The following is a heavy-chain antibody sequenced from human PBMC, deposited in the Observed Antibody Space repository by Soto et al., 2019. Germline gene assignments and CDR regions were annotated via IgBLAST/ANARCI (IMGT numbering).Heavy chain of an antibody. CDR1: GGSFSGYY. CDR2: INHSGST. Sequence: PSKTLSLTCAVYGGSFSGYYWSWIRQPPGKGLEWIGEINHSGSTNYNPSLKSRVTISVDTSKNQFSLKLSSVTAADTAVYYCARGRYSSGWYRRGDWFDPWGQGTLVTVSS. D-gene: IGHD6-19*01. J-gene: IGHJ5*02. CDR3: ARGRYSSGWYRRGDWFDP. V-gene: IGHV4-34*01.